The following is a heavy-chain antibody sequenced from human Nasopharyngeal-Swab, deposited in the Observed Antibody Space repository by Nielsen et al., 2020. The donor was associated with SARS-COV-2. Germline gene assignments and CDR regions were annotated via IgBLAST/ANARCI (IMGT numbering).Heavy chain of an antibody. CDR3: ARGDSSSWYPNKGYYMDV. CDR1: GGSISSGGYY. J-gene: IGHJ6*03. CDR2: IYYSGST. V-gene: IGHV4-31*03. D-gene: IGHD6-13*01. Sequence: SETLSLTCTVSGGSISSGGYYWSWIRQHPGKGLEWIGYIYYSGSTYYNPSLKSRVTISVDTSKNQFSLKLSSVTAADTAVYYCARGDSSSWYPNKGYYMDVWGKGTTVTVSS.